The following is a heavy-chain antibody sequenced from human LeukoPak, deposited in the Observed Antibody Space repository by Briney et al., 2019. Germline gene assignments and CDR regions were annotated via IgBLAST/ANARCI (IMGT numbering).Heavy chain of an antibody. CDR3: ARGGTYSSSSPFDY. Sequence: ASVKVSCKASGYTFTSYDINWVRQAPGQGLEWMGWMNPNSGNTGYAQKFQGRVTITRNTSISTAYMELSSLRSEDTAVYYCARGGTYSSSSPFDYWGQGTLVTVSS. V-gene: IGHV1-8*03. D-gene: IGHD6-6*01. CDR2: MNPNSGNT. CDR1: GYTFTSYD. J-gene: IGHJ4*02.